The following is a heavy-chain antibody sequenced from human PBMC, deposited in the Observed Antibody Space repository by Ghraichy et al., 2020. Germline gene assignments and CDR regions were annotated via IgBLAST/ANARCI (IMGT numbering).Heavy chain of an antibody. CDR2: IKRDGSEK. D-gene: IGHD3-22*01. J-gene: IGHJ3*02. CDR3: ARGDYYDSSGYWVDAFDI. CDR1: GFTFSSYW. Sequence: GVLRLSCAASGFTFSSYWMSWVRQAPGKGLEWVANIKRDGSEKFYVDSVKGRFTLSRDNAKNSLYLQMNSLRAEDTAVYYCARGDYYDSSGYWVDAFDIWGQGTMVTVSS. V-gene: IGHV3-7*04.